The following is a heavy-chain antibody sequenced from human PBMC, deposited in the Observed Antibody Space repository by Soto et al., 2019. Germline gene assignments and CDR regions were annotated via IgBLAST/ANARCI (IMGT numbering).Heavy chain of an antibody. CDR1: GGTFSSYA. J-gene: IGHJ6*02. CDR2: IIPIFGTA. V-gene: IGHV1-69*01. Sequence: QVQLVQSGAEVKKPGSSVKVSCKASGGTFSSYAISWVRQAPGQGLEWMGGIIPIFGTANYAQKFQGRVTITGDESTSTAYMELSSLRCEDTAVYYCATQYYYDSSGYYEYYGMDVWGQGTTVTVSS. D-gene: IGHD3-22*01. CDR3: ATQYYYDSSGYYEYYGMDV.